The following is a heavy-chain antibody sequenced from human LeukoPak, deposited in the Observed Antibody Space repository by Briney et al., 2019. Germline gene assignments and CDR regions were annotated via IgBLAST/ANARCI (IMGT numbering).Heavy chain of an antibody. V-gene: IGHV3-30*03. Sequence: GGSLRLSCAASGFTFSSYGMHWVRQAPGKGLEWVAVISYDGSNKYYADSVKGRFTISRDNSKNTLYLQMNSLRAEDTAVYYCVRDLVRGYNYYFDYWGHGTLVTASS. CDR1: GFTFSSYG. CDR2: ISYDGSNK. J-gene: IGHJ4*01. D-gene: IGHD1-20*01. CDR3: VRDLVRGYNYYFDY.